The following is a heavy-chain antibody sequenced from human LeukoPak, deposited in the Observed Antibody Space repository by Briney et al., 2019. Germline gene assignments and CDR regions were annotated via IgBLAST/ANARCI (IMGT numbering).Heavy chain of an antibody. CDR1: GFIFSTYS. D-gene: IGHD5-24*01. CDR2: ISSSSSYI. J-gene: IGHJ5*02. Sequence: GGSLRLSCAASGFIFSTYSMNWVRQAPWKGLEWVSSISSSSSYIYYADSVKGRFTISRDNAKNSLYLQMNSLRDEDTAVYYCARGTRGGYTTNWFDPWGQGTLVTVSS. V-gene: IGHV3-21*01. CDR3: ARGTRGGYTTNWFDP.